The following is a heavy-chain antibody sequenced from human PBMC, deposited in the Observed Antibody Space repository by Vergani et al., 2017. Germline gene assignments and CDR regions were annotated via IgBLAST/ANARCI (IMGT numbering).Heavy chain of an antibody. CDR3: ARGGNWGTFDD. D-gene: IGHD7-27*01. CDR2: IKQDGSDK. Sequence: EVQLVESGGGLVQPGGSLRLSCAASGFSFSNYWMSWVRQAPGKGLEWVANIKQDGSDKHYVDSVKGRFTISRDNAKNSLYLQMNSLRAEDTAVYYCARGGNWGTFDDWGPGTLVTVSS. J-gene: IGHJ4*02. CDR1: GFSFSNYW. V-gene: IGHV3-7*03.